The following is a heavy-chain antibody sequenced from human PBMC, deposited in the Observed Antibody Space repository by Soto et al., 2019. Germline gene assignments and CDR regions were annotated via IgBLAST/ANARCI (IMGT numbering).Heavy chain of an antibody. J-gene: IGHJ3*02. V-gene: IGHV3-23*01. CDR1: GFTFSSYA. CDR2: LTGSGGST. D-gene: IGHD2-8*01. CDR3: GGGGTSGNYAFDI. Sequence: DVQLLESGGGLVQPGGSLRLSCAASGFTFSSYAMSWVRQAPGKGLAWVSSLTGSGGSTYYADSVKGRFTISRDNSRDTLYLQMNSLRAEDPAVYYCGGGGTSGNYAFDIWGQGTLVTVSS.